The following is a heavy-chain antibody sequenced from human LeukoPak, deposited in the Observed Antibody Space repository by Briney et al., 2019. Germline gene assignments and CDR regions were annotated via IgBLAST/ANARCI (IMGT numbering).Heavy chain of an antibody. CDR2: INPSGGST. CDR1: GYTFTSYY. V-gene: IGHV1-46*01. J-gene: IGHJ4*02. Sequence: GASVKVSCKTSGYTFTSYYMHWVRQAPGQGLEWMGIINPSGGSTSYAQKFQGRVTMTRDTSTSTVYMELSSLRSEDTAVYYCARDLRRTMGLYYDSSGSKNYYFDYWGQGTLVTVSS. D-gene: IGHD3-22*01. CDR3: ARDLRRTMGLYYDSSGSKNYYFDY.